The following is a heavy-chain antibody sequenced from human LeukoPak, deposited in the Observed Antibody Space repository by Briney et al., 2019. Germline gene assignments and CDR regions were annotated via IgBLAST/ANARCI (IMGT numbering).Heavy chain of an antibody. CDR1: GFTFSDYY. CDR2: ISSSGSTI. V-gene: IGHV3-11*01. D-gene: IGHD5-12*01. J-gene: IGHJ4*02. CDR3: ARDRLRPYFDY. Sequence: GGSLRLSCAASGFTFSDYYMSWIRQAPGKGLEWVSYISSSGSTIYYADSVKGRFAISRDNAKNSLYLQMNSLRAEDTAVYYCARDRLRPYFDYWGQGTLVTVSS.